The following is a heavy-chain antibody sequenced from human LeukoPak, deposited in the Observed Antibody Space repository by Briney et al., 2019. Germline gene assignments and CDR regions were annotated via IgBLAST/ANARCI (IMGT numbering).Heavy chain of an antibody. CDR2: IYYSGST. D-gene: IGHD1-20*01. V-gene: IGHV4-59*01. Sequence: SETLSLTCTVSGGSISNYYWSWIRQPPGKGLEWIGYIYYSGSTNYNPSLRSRVTISVDTSKNQFSLKLSSVTAADTAVYYCAREARVFNSKDAFDIWGQGTMVTVSS. J-gene: IGHJ3*02. CDR1: GGSISNYY. CDR3: AREARVFNSKDAFDI.